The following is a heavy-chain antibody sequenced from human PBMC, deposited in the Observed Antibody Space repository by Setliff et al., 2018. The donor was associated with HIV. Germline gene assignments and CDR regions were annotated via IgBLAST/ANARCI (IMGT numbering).Heavy chain of an antibody. CDR3: AQAQTSVSGSYYQYLQH. CDR2: INSATGGT. Sequence: GASVKVSCKASGYTFTDNYIHWVRQAPGQGLEWMAWINSATGGTNYAQNFQGWVTVTRDTSINTVYLEVNGLKSDDTAVYYCAQAQTSVSGSYYQYLQHWGQGTLVTVSS. V-gene: IGHV1-2*04. J-gene: IGHJ1*01. CDR1: GYTFTDNY. D-gene: IGHD3-10*01.